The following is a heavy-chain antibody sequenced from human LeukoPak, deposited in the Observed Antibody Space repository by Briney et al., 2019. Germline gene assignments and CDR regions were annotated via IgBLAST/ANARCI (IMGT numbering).Heavy chain of an antibody. Sequence: SETLSLTCTVSGGSISSSSYYWGWIRQPPGKGLEWIGTIFYTGSTYYNPSLKSRVTISVDKSKNQFSLKLSSVTAADTAVYYCARTGAMVRGVTYNWFDPWGQGTLVTVSS. D-gene: IGHD3-10*01. CDR1: GGSISSSSYY. CDR2: IFYTGST. J-gene: IGHJ5*02. V-gene: IGHV4-39*07. CDR3: ARTGAMVRGVTYNWFDP.